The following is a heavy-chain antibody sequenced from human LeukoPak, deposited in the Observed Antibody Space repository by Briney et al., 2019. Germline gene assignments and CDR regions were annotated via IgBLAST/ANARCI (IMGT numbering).Heavy chain of an antibody. D-gene: IGHD3-10*02. CDR1: GYTFTYHY. CDR3: ARESYVGKDFDC. Sequence: GASVKVSCKASGYTFTYHYIHLVRQAPGQGLEWMGIINPSNGDTNYAQRFQGRVTMTRDTSTSTVYMELSSLDSGDTAVYYCARESYVGKDFDCWGQGTLVTVSS. V-gene: IGHV1-46*01. J-gene: IGHJ4*02. CDR2: INPSNGDT.